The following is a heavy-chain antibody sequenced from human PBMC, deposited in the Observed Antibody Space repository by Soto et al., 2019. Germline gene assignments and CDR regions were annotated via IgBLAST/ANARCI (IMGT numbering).Heavy chain of an antibody. CDR3: ARVGSNTNWFDP. J-gene: IGHJ5*02. V-gene: IGHV3-21*01. D-gene: IGHD6-13*01. Sequence: LRLSCAASVFTFSSYSMNWVRQAPGKGLEWVSSISSSSSYIYYADSVKGRFTISRDNAKNSLYLQMNSLRAEDTAVYYCARVGSNTNWFDPWGQGTLVTVSS. CDR2: ISSSSSYI. CDR1: VFTFSSYS.